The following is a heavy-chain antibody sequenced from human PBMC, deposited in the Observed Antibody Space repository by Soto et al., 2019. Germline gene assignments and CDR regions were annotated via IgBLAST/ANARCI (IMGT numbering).Heavy chain of an antibody. D-gene: IGHD4-17*01. J-gene: IGHJ3*02. CDR1: GGTLRRYA. CDR3: ARGNYGDYLGDAFDI. V-gene: IGHV1-69*13. CDR2: IDPDDGET. Sequence: ASVKVSRKGSGGTLRRYAISWVRQAPGQGLEWMGGIDPDDGETNYAQKFQGRVTMTEDASTNTAYMELSSLRSEDTAVYYCARGNYGDYLGDAFDIWGQGTMVTVSS.